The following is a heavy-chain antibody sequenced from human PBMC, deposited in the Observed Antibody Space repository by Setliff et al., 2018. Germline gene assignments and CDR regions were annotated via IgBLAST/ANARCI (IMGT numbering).Heavy chain of an antibody. V-gene: IGHV3-30*04. J-gene: IGHJ6*04. D-gene: IGHD6-13*01. CDR1: GFTFISYS. CDR2: VSDNGATK. Sequence: GGSLRLSCAASGFTFISYSIHWVRQAPGKGLEWVAVVSDNGATKFYADSVKGRFTISRDNSKNTLSLQMNSLRAEDTALSYCARAKREESGKAQAGMDVWGKETTVTVSS. CDR3: ARAKREESGKAQAGMDV.